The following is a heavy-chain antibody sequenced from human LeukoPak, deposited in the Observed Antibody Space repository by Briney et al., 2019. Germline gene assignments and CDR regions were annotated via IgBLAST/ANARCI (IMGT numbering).Heavy chain of an antibody. Sequence: ETGGSLRLSCAASRFTFSSYWMSWVRQAPGKGLEWVANIKQDGSEKYYVDSVKGRFTISRDSSKNTLYLQMNSLKAEDTAVYYCARGLKYSTGWYYFDYWGQGTLVTVSS. CDR3: ARGLKYSTGWYYFDY. CDR1: RFTFSSYW. CDR2: IKQDGSEK. V-gene: IGHV3-7*03. J-gene: IGHJ4*02. D-gene: IGHD6-19*01.